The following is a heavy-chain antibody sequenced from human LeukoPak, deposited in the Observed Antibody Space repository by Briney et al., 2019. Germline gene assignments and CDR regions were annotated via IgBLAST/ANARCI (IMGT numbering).Heavy chain of an antibody. CDR2: ISYDGSNK. V-gene: IGHV3-30*03. CDR1: GFTFSSYG. D-gene: IGHD3-22*01. J-gene: IGHJ4*02. Sequence: GGSLRLSCATSGFTFSSYGMHWVRQAPGKGLEWVAVISYDGSNKYYADSVKGRFTISRDNSKNTLYLQMNSLRAEDTAVYYCARVPRSGPSKRYYDSSGYYYDYFDYWGQGTLVTVSS. CDR3: ARVPRSGPSKRYYDSSGYYYDYFDY.